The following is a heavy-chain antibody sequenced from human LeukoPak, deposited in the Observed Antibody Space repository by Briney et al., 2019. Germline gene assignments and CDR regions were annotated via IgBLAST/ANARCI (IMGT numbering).Heavy chain of an antibody. V-gene: IGHV4-31*03. D-gene: IGHD3-9*01. CDR1: GGSISSGGYY. Sequence: TLSLTCTVSGGSISSGGYYWSWIRQHPGKGLAWIGYIYYSGNTYYNPSLKSRVTISVDTSKNQFSPKLSSVTAADTAVYYCARAHPEEVPESPYDIAPHFDYWGQGTLVTVSS. CDR2: IYYSGNT. J-gene: IGHJ4*02. CDR3: ARAHPEEVPESPYDIAPHFDY.